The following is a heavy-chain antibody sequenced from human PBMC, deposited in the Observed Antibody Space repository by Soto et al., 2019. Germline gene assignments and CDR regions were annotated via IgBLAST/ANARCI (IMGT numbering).Heavy chain of an antibody. Sequence: QVQLVQSGAEVKKPGTSVKVSCKASGYTFTGYFIHWLRHAPGQGLEWMGRINPNSGATNYARKFHDRVTMTRDTSINTAYMELSSLRSDDTAIYYCARAATGSYHSAYWGQGTVVTVSS. CDR2: INPNSGAT. CDR3: ARAATGSYHSAY. D-gene: IGHD3-10*01. V-gene: IGHV1-2*06. CDR1: GYTFTGYF. J-gene: IGHJ4*02.